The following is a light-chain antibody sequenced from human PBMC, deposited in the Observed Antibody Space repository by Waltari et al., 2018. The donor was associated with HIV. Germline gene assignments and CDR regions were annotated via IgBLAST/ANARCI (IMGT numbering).Light chain of an antibody. CDR2: LAS. Sequence: DIVMTQTPDSLAGSLGERATINCKSSKSILYSSSNKNYLAWYQQKAGQPPKLLISLASTRESGVPDRFSGSGSATDFTLTISSLQAEYVAIYYCQQYYSTPSITFGQGTRLEIK. CDR3: QQYYSTPSIT. V-gene: IGKV4-1*01. CDR1: KSILYSSSNKNY. J-gene: IGKJ5*01.